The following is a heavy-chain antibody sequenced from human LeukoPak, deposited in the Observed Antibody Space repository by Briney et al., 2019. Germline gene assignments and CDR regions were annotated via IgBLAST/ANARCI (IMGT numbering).Heavy chain of an antibody. Sequence: SETLSLTCAVYGGSFSGYYWSWIRQPPGKGLEWIGEINHSGSTNYNPSLKSRVTISVDTSKNQFSLKLSSVTAADTAVYYCASGTSSSWYLGWFDPWGQGTLVTVSS. V-gene: IGHV4-34*01. CDR2: INHSGST. J-gene: IGHJ5*02. CDR3: ASGTSSSWYLGWFDP. D-gene: IGHD6-13*01. CDR1: GGSFSGYY.